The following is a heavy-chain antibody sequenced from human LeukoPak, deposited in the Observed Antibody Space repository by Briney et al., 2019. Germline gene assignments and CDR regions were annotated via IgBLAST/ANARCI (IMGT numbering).Heavy chain of an antibody. D-gene: IGHD3-22*01. Sequence: SGGSLRLSCAATGFTFSSSTMHWVRLAPGKGLEWVAIVSYDGTDKHYADSVKGRFTISRDNSKNTLYLQMNSLRDEDTAVYYCAKSSYYDASGYYREYYFDYWGQGTLVTVSS. CDR1: GFTFSSST. J-gene: IGHJ4*02. CDR3: AKSSYYDASGYYREYYFDY. CDR2: VSYDGTDK. V-gene: IGHV3-30*04.